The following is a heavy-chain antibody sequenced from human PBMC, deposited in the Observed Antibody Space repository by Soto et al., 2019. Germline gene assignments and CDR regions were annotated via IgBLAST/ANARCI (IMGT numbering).Heavy chain of an antibody. CDR1: GSTFSDHY. D-gene: IGHD1-26*01. CDR2: SGNRANSDTT. J-gene: IGHJ3*02. CDR3: TRGYSGIDIYDFDS. Sequence: PVGSLRLSCAASGSTFSDHYMDWVRQAPGKGLEWVGRSGNRANSDTTEYGSSVKGRFTISRDDSKNSMYLQMNSLKTEDTAVYYCTRGYSGIDIYDFDSWGQGTLVTVSS. V-gene: IGHV3-72*01.